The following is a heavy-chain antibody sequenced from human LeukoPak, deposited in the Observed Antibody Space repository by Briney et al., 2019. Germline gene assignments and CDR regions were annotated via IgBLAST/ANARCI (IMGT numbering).Heavy chain of an antibody. D-gene: IGHD1-20*01. CDR1: GFTFSSYS. J-gene: IGHJ4*02. CDR2: ISYDGGNK. CDR3: VRDYNWVFDY. Sequence: GGSLRLSCAASGFTFSSYSMNWVRQAPGKGLEWVAVISYDGGNKYYADSVKGRFTISRDNSKNTLYLQMNSLRVEDTAVYYCVRDYNWVFDYWGQGALVTVSS. V-gene: IGHV3-30*03.